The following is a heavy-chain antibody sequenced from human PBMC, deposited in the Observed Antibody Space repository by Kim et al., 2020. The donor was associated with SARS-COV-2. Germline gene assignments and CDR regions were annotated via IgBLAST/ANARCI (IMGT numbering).Heavy chain of an antibody. Sequence: MGLFTISRDNSKNTLYLQMNSLRAEDTAVYYCATDLHTELVVPAAIGLDPWGQGTLVTVSS. J-gene: IGHJ5*02. V-gene: IGHV3-30*02. CDR3: ATDLHTELVVPAAIGLDP. D-gene: IGHD2-2*01.